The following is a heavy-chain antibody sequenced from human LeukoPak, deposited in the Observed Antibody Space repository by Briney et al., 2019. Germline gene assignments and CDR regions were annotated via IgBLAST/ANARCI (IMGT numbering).Heavy chain of an antibody. D-gene: IGHD1-26*01. Sequence: GGSLRLSCAASGFTFSSYWMHWVRQAPGKGLVWVSRINSDGSSTSYADSVKGRFTISRDNAKNTLYLQMNSLGAEDTAVYYCARVRYSGSYEGAFDIWGQGTMVTVSS. CDR2: INSDGSST. CDR3: ARVRYSGSYEGAFDI. V-gene: IGHV3-74*01. J-gene: IGHJ3*02. CDR1: GFTFSSYW.